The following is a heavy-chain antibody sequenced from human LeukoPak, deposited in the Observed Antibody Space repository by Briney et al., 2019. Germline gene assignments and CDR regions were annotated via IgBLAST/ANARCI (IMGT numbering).Heavy chain of an antibody. V-gene: IGHV3-7*01. CDR2: IKVDGSEQ. D-gene: IGHD1-26*01. Sequence: GGSLRLSCATSGFIFSESWMAWVRQAPGKGLEWVATIKVDGSEQYYVDSVRGRFTISRDNAKNSLYLQMNSLRAEDTAVYYCARDDPSGSWDFWGQGTLVTVSS. CDR1: GFIFSESW. J-gene: IGHJ4*02. CDR3: ARDDPSGSWDF.